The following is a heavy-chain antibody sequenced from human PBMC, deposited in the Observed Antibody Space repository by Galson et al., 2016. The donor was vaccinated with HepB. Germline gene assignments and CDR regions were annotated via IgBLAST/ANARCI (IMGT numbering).Heavy chain of an antibody. Sequence: PALVKPTQTLTLTCTFSGFSLSTNRVGVGWIRQPPGKALEWLALIYWNDDKRYSPSLRSKLSITKDTSKNQVVLSMTNMDPVDTATYYCAHMNRRYDLLYFDHWGQGTLVTVSS. CDR1: GFSLSTNRVG. V-gene: IGHV2-5*01. J-gene: IGHJ4*02. CDR3: AHMNRRYDLLYFDH. CDR2: IYWNDDK. D-gene: IGHD3-10*01.